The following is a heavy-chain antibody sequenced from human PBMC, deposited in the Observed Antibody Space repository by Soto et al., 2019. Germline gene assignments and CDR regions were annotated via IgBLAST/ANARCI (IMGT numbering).Heavy chain of an antibody. CDR3: AVTYYYDSSGYYAWFDP. J-gene: IGHJ5*02. CDR2: IIPIFGTA. CDR1: GGTFSSYA. V-gene: IGHV1-69*13. D-gene: IGHD3-22*01. Sequence: GASVKVSCKASGGTFSSYAISWVRQAPGQGLEWMGGIIPIFGTANYAQKFQGRVTITADESTSTAYMELSSLRSEDTAVYYCAVTYYYDSSGYYAWFDPWGQGTLVTVS.